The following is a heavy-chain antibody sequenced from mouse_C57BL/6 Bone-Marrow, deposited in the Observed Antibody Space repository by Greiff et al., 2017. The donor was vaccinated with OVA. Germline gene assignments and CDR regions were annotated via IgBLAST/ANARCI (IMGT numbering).Heavy chain of an antibody. D-gene: IGHD1-1*01. CDR1: GFSFNTYA. J-gene: IGHJ3*01. V-gene: IGHV10-1*01. CDR2: IRSKSNNYAT. CDR3: VRHSSYYGSKAY. Sequence: EVMLVESGGGLVQPKGSLKLSCAASGFSFNTYAMNWVRQAPGKGLEWVARIRSKSNNYATYYADSVKDRFTISRDDSESMLYLQMNNLKTEDTAMYYCVRHSSYYGSKAYWGQGTLVTVSA.